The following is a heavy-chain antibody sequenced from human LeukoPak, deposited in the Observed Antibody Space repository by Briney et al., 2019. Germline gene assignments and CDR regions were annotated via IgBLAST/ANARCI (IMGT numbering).Heavy chain of an antibody. D-gene: IGHD3-10*01. Sequence: PGGSLRLSCAASGFTFSSYAMSWVRQAPGKGLEWVSAISGSGGSTYYADSVKGRFTISRDNSKNTLYLQMNSLRAEDTAVYYCAKVLLPYYYGSGSAWGQGTLVTVSS. J-gene: IGHJ5*02. CDR3: AKVLLPYYYGSGSA. CDR2: ISGSGGST. CDR1: GFTFSSYA. V-gene: IGHV3-23*01.